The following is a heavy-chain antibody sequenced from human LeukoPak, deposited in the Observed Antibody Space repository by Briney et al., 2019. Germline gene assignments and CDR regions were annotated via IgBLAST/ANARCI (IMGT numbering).Heavy chain of an antibody. J-gene: IGHJ6*03. CDR3: ARHAVAGTTGYYYYYMDV. V-gene: IGHV1-18*04. CDR1: GYTFTGYY. D-gene: IGHD6-19*01. CDR2: ISAYNGNT. Sequence: ASVKVSCKASGYTFTGYYMHWVRQAPGQGLEWMGWISAYNGNTNYAQKLQGRVTMTTDTSTSTAYMELRSLRSDDTAVYYCARHAVAGTTGYYYYYMDVWGKGTTVTVSS.